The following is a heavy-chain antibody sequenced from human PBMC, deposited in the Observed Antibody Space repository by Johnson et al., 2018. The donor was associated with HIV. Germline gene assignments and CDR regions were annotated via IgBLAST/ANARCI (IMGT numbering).Heavy chain of an antibody. Sequence: EVQLLESGGGLVQPGGSLRVSCAASGFTFSSYVMSWVRQAPGKGLEWVSAISGSGGSTYYTDSVKGRFTISRDNSKNTLYLQMNSLRAEDTAVYYCAKSPRFTIFGSDAFDIWGQGTMVTVSS. J-gene: IGHJ3*02. CDR1: GFTFSSYV. CDR2: ISGSGGST. D-gene: IGHD3-3*01. CDR3: AKSPRFTIFGSDAFDI. V-gene: IGHV3-23*01.